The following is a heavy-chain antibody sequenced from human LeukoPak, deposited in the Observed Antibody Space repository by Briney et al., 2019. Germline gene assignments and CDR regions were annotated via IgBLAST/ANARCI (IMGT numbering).Heavy chain of an antibody. CDR2: LNPDGDGE. Sequence: GGSLRLSCAASGFTFTSYWMAWVRQAPGRGLEWVANLNPDGDGEYYLDSVRGRFTISRDNAKNSVYLQMSSLRAEDTAVYFCSNGIYSNPYWGPGTLVTVSS. J-gene: IGHJ4*02. D-gene: IGHD6-13*01. CDR1: GFTFTSYW. V-gene: IGHV3-7*01. CDR3: SNGIYSNPY.